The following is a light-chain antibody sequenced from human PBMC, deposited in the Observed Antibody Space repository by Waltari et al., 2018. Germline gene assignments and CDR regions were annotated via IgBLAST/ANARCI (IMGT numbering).Light chain of an antibody. V-gene: IGKV1-5*03. CDR2: KAS. CDR1: QSMSIF. J-gene: IGKJ4*01. CDR3: QQYNTYPVT. Sequence: IQMTQSPSPLSASVGDRVTLTCRASQSMSIFFSWYQQKPGRAPKLLLSKASTLQSGVPSRFSGSGSGTEITLTISDLQPDDFATYYCQQYNTYPVTFGGGTKVEIK.